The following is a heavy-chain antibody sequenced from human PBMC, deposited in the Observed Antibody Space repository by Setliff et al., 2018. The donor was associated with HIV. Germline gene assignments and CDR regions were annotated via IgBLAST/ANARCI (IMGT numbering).Heavy chain of an antibody. CDR2: IKSKTDGGTT. Sequence: GGSLRLSCAASGFTFSNAWMSWVRQAPGKGLEWVGRIKSKTDGGTTDYAAPVKGRFTISRDDSKNTLYLQMNSLRAEDTAVYYCVKNDILTGYYKGVDYWGQGTLVTVSS. D-gene: IGHD3-9*01. CDR1: GFTFSNAW. J-gene: IGHJ4*02. V-gene: IGHV3-15*01. CDR3: VKNDILTGYYKGVDY.